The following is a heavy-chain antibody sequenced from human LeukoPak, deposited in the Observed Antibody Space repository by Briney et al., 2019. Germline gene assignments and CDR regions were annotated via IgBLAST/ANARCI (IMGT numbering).Heavy chain of an antibody. J-gene: IGHJ4*02. CDR3: ARNGDY. Sequence: GGSLRLSCAASGFTFSRYWMSWVRQAPGKGLEWVANIKQDGSEKYYVDSVKGRFTISRDNAENSLYLQMNSLRAEDTAVYYCARNGDYWGQGTLVTVSS. V-gene: IGHV3-7*03. CDR1: GFTFSRYW. CDR2: IKQDGSEK. D-gene: IGHD2-8*01.